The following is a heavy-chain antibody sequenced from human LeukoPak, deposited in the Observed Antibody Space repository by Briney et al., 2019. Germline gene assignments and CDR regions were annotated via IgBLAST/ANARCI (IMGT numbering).Heavy chain of an antibody. CDR1: GGSISSYY. V-gene: IGHV4-4*07. CDR3: ARDLYIDSSGYDAFDI. CDR2: IYTSGRT. J-gene: IGHJ3*02. D-gene: IGHD3-22*01. Sequence: SETLSLTCTVSGGSISSYYWSWIRQPAGKGLEWIGRIYTSGRTNYNPSLKSRVTMSVDTSKNQFSLKLSSVTAADTAVYYCARDLYIDSSGYDAFDIWGQGTMVTVSS.